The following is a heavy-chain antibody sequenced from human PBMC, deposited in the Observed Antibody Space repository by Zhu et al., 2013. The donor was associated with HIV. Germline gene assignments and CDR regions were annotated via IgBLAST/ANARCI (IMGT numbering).Heavy chain of an antibody. CDR2: INPNTGAT. V-gene: IGHV1-2*02. Sequence: QVQLVQSGAEVKNPGASVRVSCKASGYTFTDYYLHWVRRAPGQGLEWMGWINPNTGATKFAQKFQGRVSMTSDTSITTVYMDLSSLTSDDTAVYYCARVPCLSLAVPNNWFDPGARDPGHRLL. CDR1: GYTFTDYY. CDR3: ARVPCLSLAVPNNWFDP. J-gene: IGHJ5*02. D-gene: IGHD1-20*01.